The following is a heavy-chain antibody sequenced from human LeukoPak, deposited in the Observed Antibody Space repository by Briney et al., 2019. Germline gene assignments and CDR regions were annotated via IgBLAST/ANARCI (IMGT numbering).Heavy chain of an antibody. Sequence: GRSLRLSCAASGFTFSDYGMHWVRQAPGKGLEWVAVISFDGSDKYYADSVKGRFTISRDNSKNTLYLQMNSLRAEDTAVYYCAKWPYYDSSGYREYFQHWGQGTLVTVSS. CDR1: GFTFSDYG. V-gene: IGHV3-30*18. CDR2: ISFDGSDK. J-gene: IGHJ1*01. CDR3: AKWPYYDSSGYREYFQH. D-gene: IGHD3-22*01.